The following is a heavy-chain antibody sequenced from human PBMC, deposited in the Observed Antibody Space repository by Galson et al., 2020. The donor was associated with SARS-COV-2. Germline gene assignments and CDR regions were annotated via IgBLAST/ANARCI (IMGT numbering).Heavy chain of an antibody. CDR3: ARGGILTGGGMDV. V-gene: IGHV3-33*01. J-gene: IGHJ6*02. CDR1: GFTFSSYG. CDR2: IWYDGSNK. Sequence: TGGSLRLSCAASGFTFSSYGMHWVRQAPGKGLEWVAVIWYDGSNKYYADSVKGRFTISRDNSKNTLYLQMNSLRAEDTAVYYCARGGILTGGGMDVWGQGTTVTVSS. D-gene: IGHD3-9*01.